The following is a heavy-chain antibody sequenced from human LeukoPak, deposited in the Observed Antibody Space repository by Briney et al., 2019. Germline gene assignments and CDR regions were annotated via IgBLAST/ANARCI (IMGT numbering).Heavy chain of an antibody. J-gene: IGHJ4*02. Sequence: SETLSLTCAVYGGSFSGYYWSWIRQPPGKGLEWIGEINHSGSTNYNPSLKSRVIISVDTSKNQFSLKLSSVTAADTAVYHCARLYGSGSYYRHWGQGILVTVSS. CDR1: GGSFSGYY. CDR2: INHSGST. CDR3: ARLYGSGSYYRH. V-gene: IGHV4-34*01. D-gene: IGHD3-10*01.